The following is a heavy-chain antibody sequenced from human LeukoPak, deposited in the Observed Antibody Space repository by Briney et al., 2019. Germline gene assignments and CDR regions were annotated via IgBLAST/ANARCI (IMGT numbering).Heavy chain of an antibody. CDR3: ALGYCSSTSCSRDYYYYYMDV. CDR2: ISAYNGNT. J-gene: IGHJ6*03. Sequence: GASVKVSCKASGYTFTSYGISWVRQAPGQGLEWMGWISAYNGNTNYAQKLQGRVTMTTDTSTSTAYMELRSLRSDDTAVYYCALGYCSSTSCSRDYYYYYMDVWGKGTTVTVSS. CDR1: GYTFTSYG. D-gene: IGHD2-2*01. V-gene: IGHV1-18*01.